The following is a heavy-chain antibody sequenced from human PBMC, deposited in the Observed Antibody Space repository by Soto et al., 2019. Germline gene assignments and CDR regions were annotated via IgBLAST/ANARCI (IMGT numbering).Heavy chain of an antibody. D-gene: IGHD2-21*02. J-gene: IGHJ6*02. CDR1: GYIFTSYW. Sequence: GESLKISCKGSGYIFTSYWISCLLQMPGKGLEWMGRIDPSDSYTNYSPSFQGHVTISADKSISTAYLQWSSLKASDTAMYYCARSESAIVDYYYGMDVWGQGTTVTVSS. CDR3: ARSESAIVDYYYGMDV. CDR2: IDPSDSYT. V-gene: IGHV5-10-1*01.